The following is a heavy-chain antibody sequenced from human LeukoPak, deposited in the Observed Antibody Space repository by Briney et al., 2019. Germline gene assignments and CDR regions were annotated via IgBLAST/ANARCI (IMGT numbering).Heavy chain of an antibody. CDR1: GFTFSSYT. J-gene: IGHJ4*01. V-gene: IGHV3-21*01. CDR2: IAGSSGYI. CDR3: ARDRGAYCGGDCYLGFDY. Sequence: TGGSLRLSCAASGFTFSSYTMNWVRQAPGKGLEWVSSIAGSSGYISYADSVKGRFTISRDNAKKSLYLQMTSLTGEDTAVYYCARDRGAYCGGDCYLGFDYWGRGTLVTVSS. D-gene: IGHD2-21*02.